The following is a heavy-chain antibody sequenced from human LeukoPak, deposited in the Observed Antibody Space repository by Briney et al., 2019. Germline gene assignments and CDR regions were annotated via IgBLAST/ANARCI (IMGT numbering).Heavy chain of an antibody. V-gene: IGHV3-23*01. CDR3: AKREKGTTGRFFDY. CDR2: ISERVGNT. D-gene: IGHD4-17*01. J-gene: IGHJ4*02. CDR1: GFTFTNYA. Sequence: GGSLRLSCAASGFTFTNYAMTWVRQAPGTGLEWVPGISERVGNTYYAASAKGRLTLSRDHSKNTLYLQMNSLRAEDTAIYYCAKREKGTTGRFFDYWGQGTLVTVSS.